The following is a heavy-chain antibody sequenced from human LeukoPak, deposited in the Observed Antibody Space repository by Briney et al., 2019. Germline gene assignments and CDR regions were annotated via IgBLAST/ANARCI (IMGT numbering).Heavy chain of an antibody. V-gene: IGHV1-69*13. D-gene: IGHD3-16*01. Sequence: SVKVSCKASGGTFSSYAISWVRQAPGQGLEWMGGIIPIFGTANYAQKFQGRVTVTADESTSTAYMELSSLRSEDMAVYYCARSRRGSLEENYFDYWGQGTLVTVSS. CDR3: ARSRRGSLEENYFDY. CDR2: IIPIFGTA. CDR1: GGTFSSYA. J-gene: IGHJ4*02.